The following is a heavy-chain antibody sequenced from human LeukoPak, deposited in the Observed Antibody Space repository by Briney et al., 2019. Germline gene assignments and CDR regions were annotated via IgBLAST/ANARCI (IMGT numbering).Heavy chain of an antibody. J-gene: IGHJ4*02. Sequence: SETLSLTCAVSGYSISSGYYWGWIRQPPGKGLEWIGSIYHSGSTYYNPSPKSRVTISVDTSKNQFSLKLSSVTAADTAVYYCARVRGSGSYKNFDYWGQGTLVTVSS. CDR3: ARVRGSGSYKNFDY. D-gene: IGHD3-10*01. V-gene: IGHV4-38-2*01. CDR1: GYSISSGYY. CDR2: IYHSGST.